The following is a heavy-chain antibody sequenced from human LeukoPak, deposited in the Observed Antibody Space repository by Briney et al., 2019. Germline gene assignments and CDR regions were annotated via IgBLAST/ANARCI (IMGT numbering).Heavy chain of an antibody. V-gene: IGHV5-51*01. CDR2: IYPGDSDT. J-gene: IGHJ2*01. CDR1: GYSFTSYW. CDR3: ARPATVVTPWYFDL. D-gene: IGHD4-23*01. Sequence: GESLKISCQGSGYSFTSYWIGWVRQMPGKGLEWMGIIYPGDSDTRYSPSSQGQVTISADKSISTAYVQWSSLKASGTAMYYCARPATVVTPWYFDLWGRGTLVTVSS.